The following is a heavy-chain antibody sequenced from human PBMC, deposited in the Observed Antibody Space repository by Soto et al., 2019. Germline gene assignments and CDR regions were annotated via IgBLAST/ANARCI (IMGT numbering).Heavy chain of an antibody. J-gene: IGHJ4*02. CDR3: VIDQRRIQPY. CDR2: ISGSGGST. V-gene: IGHV3-23*01. D-gene: IGHD5-18*01. CDR1: GFTFSSYA. Sequence: GGSLRLSCAASGFTFSSYAMSWVRQAPGKGLEWVSAISGSGGSTFYTDSVKGRFSISRDNSKNTLYLQMNSLGADDTAVYYCVIDQRRIQPYWGQGTLVTVSS.